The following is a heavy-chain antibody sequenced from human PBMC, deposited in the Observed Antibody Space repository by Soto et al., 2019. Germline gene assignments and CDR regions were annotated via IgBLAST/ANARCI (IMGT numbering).Heavy chain of an antibody. V-gene: IGHV1-46*01. CDR2: INPSGGSI. D-gene: IGHD3-22*01. J-gene: IGHJ5*02. Sequence: ASVKVSCKASGYTFTSYYIHWLRQAPGQGLEWMGIINPSGGSITYAQKFQGRVTMTRDTSTSTVYMELSSLRSEDTAVYYCARGRFTTAIQAFFDPWGLGTLVTVSS. CDR1: GYTFTSYY. CDR3: ARGRFTTAIQAFFDP.